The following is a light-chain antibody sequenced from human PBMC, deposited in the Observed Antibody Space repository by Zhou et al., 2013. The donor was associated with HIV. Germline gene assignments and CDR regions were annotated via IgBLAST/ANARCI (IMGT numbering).Light chain of an antibody. J-gene: IGKJ1*01. CDR1: QSISSY. CDR3: QQYYDYPWT. Sequence: DIQMTQSPSSLSASVGDRVTITCRASQSISSYLNWYQQKPGKAPKLLIYAASSLQSGVPSRFSGSGSGTDFTLTISSLQPEDFATYYCQQYYDYPWTFGQGTTVAI. V-gene: IGKV1-39*01. CDR2: AAS.